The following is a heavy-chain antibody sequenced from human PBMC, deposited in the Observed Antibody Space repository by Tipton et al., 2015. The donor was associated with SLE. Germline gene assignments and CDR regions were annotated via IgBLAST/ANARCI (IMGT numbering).Heavy chain of an antibody. Sequence: QSGAEVKKPGASVKVSCKASGYTFTSYDINWVRQATGQGLEWMGWMNPNSGNTGYAQKFQGRVTMTRNTSISTAYMELSSLRSEDTAVDYCARATKQVVATSRNAFDIWGQGTMVTVSS. CDR1: GYTFTSYD. D-gene: IGHD5-12*01. CDR3: ARATKQVVATSRNAFDI. J-gene: IGHJ3*02. CDR2: MNPNSGNT. V-gene: IGHV1-8*01.